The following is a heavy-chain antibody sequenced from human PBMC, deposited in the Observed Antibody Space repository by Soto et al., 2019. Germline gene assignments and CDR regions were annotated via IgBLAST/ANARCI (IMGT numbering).Heavy chain of an antibody. Sequence: GESLKISCKGSGYSFTSYWIGWVRQMPGKGLEWMGIIYPGDSDTRYSPSFQGQVTISADKSISTAYLQWSSLKASDTAMYYCARQRGEQLAPNNAFDIWGQGTMVTVSS. CDR2: IYPGDSDT. J-gene: IGHJ3*02. CDR3: ARQRGEQLAPNNAFDI. V-gene: IGHV5-51*01. CDR1: GYSFTSYW. D-gene: IGHD6-6*01.